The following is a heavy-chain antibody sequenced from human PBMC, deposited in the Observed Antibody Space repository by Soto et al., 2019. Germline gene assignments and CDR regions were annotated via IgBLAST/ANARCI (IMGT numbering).Heavy chain of an antibody. J-gene: IGHJ3*01. CDR1: GFTFDDYA. CDR2: ISWSGDNM. CDR3: VKVSYSSLTTLGSAFDV. Sequence: QLVESGGGLVRPGRSLRLSCAASGFTFDDYAMHWVRQAPGKGLEWVSGISWSGDNMAYADSVKGRFITSRDNVKNSLYLQMNSLRVEDTALYHCVKVSYSSLTTLGSAFDVWGQGTMVTVS. D-gene: IGHD4-4*01. V-gene: IGHV3-9*01.